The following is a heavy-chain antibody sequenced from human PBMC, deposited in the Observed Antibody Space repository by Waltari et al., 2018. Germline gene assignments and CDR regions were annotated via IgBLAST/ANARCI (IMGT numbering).Heavy chain of an antibody. Sequence: QVQLQQWGAGLLKPSETLSLTCAVYGGSFSGYYWSWIRQPPGKGVEWIGEINHSGSTNHNPPLKSRVTISVDTSKNQFSLKLSSVTAADTAVYYCARGRTGTTFRLWFDPWGQGTLVTVSS. CDR1: GGSFSGYY. J-gene: IGHJ5*02. CDR2: INHSGST. CDR3: ARGRTGTTFRLWFDP. D-gene: IGHD1-7*01. V-gene: IGHV4-34*01.